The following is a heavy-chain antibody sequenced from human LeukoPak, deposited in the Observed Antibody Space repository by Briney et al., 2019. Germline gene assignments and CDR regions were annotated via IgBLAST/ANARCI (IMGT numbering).Heavy chain of an antibody. V-gene: IGHV3-21*01. J-gene: IGHJ6*03. Sequence: GGSLRLSCAASGFTFSSYSMNWVRQAPGKGLEWVSSISSSSSYIYYADSVKGRFTISRDNAKNSLYLQMNSLRAEDTAVYYCASPPDIVVIPAAVTDYYYMGVWGKGTTVTVSS. CDR3: ASPPDIVVIPAAVTDYYYMGV. CDR2: ISSSSSYI. D-gene: IGHD2-2*01. CDR1: GFTFSSYS.